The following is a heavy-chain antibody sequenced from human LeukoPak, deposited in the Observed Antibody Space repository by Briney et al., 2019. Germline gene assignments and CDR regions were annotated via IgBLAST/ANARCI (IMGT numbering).Heavy chain of an antibody. CDR3: AKALPSGYYDLDV. Sequence: GGSLRLSCAASGFTFSSYAMDWVRQAPGKGLEWVAVISYDGSNKYYADSVKGRFTISRDNSKNTLYLQMNSLRAEDTAVYYCAKALPSGYYDLDVWGKGTTVTVSS. V-gene: IGHV3-30*04. J-gene: IGHJ6*04. CDR1: GFTFSSYA. D-gene: IGHD3-3*01. CDR2: ISYDGSNK.